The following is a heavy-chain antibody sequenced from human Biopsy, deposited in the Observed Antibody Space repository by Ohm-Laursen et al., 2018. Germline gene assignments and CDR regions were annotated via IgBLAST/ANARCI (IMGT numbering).Heavy chain of an antibody. J-gene: IGHJ6*02. CDR3: ARVDRYNFDHYIMDA. CDR1: GDSIARYY. D-gene: IGHD1-20*01. V-gene: IGHV4-59*01. Sequence: SETRSLTCAVSGDSIARYYWTWIRQSPGKGLEWIAYIYYSGRPNYNPSLKGRVVISVDRSRNQFFLKLTSATAADTAIYYCARVDRYNFDHYIMDAWGRGTTVTVSS. CDR2: IYYSGRP.